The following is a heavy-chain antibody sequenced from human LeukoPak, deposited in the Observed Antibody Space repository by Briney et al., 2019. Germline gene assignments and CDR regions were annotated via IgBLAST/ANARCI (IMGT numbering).Heavy chain of an antibody. CDR1: GWSFSGQY. CDR2: FNHSGST. Sequence: ASETLSLTCAVYGWSFSGQYWSWIPQPPGKGLEWIGEFNHSGSTNYNPPLKSRVTISVDTSTNQLSLKLSSVTAADTAVYYCARVRSIAARPMNYYYYYGMDVWGQGTTVTVSS. J-gene: IGHJ6*02. CDR3: ARVRSIAARPMNYYYYYGMDV. D-gene: IGHD6-6*01. V-gene: IGHV4-34*01.